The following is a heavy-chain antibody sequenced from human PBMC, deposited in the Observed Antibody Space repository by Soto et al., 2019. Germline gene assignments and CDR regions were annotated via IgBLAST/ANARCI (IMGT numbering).Heavy chain of an antibody. CDR3: ASLERGDLYYFYD. CDR2: IYYSGST. CDR1: GGSISSYY. V-gene: IGHV4-59*08. J-gene: IGHJ4*02. D-gene: IGHD4-17*01. Sequence: SETLSLTCTVSGGSISSYYWSWIRQPPGKGLEWIGYIYYSGSTNYNPSLKSRVTISVDTSKNQFSLKLSSVTAADTAVYYCASLERGDLYYFYDWGKGSLVTVDS.